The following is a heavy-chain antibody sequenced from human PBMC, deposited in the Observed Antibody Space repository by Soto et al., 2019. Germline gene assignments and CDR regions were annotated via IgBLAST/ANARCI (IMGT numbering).Heavy chain of an antibody. D-gene: IGHD2-15*01. V-gene: IGHV3-66*01. CDR1: GFTVSNNY. CDR3: ARETCSGGSCSLGTGFFDS. Sequence: GGSLRLSCAASGFTVSNNYMIWVRQAPGKGLEWVSAIYIGGSTYYADSVRGRLTISRDNSKNAVYLQMNSLRAEDTAVYYCARETCSGGSCSLGTGFFDSWGQGTLVTVSS. CDR2: IYIGGST. J-gene: IGHJ4*02.